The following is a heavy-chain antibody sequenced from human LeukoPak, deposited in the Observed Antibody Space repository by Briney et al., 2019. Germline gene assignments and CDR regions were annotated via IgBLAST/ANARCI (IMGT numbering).Heavy chain of an antibody. V-gene: IGHV3-30*01. J-gene: IGHJ4*02. CDR1: GFTFSSHA. CDR2: MSNDGSKK. D-gene: IGHD3-3*01. Sequence: GGSLRLSCAASGFTFSSHAMHWVRQAPGKGLEWVAIMSNDGSKKFYADSLKGRLTISRDNSKNTLYLQMNSLRSEDTAVYFCARDGSVLRFLEWLFFLDYWGQGTLVTVSS. CDR3: ARDGSVLRFLEWLFFLDY.